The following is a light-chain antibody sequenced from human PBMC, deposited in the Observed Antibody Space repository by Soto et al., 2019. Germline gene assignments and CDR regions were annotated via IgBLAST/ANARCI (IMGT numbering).Light chain of an antibody. V-gene: IGKV1-5*03. CDR3: QHYNSYSEA. CDR1: QSTSSY. J-gene: IGKJ1*01. CDR2: QAS. Sequence: DIQMTQSPSTLSASVGDRVTITCRASQSTSSYLAWYQQKPGKAPKLLIYQASTLKSGVPSRFRGSGSGTEFTLTISSLQPDDFATYYCQHYNSYSEAFGQGTKVDIK.